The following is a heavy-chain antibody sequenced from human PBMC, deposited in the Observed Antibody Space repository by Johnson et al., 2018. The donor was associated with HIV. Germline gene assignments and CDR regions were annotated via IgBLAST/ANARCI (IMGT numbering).Heavy chain of an antibody. CDR3: ARSQTMIVDGADAFDI. CDR1: GFTFSNYP. J-gene: IGHJ3*02. D-gene: IGHD3-22*01. CDR2: ISYDGSNK. V-gene: IGHV3-30-3*01. Sequence: VQLVESGGGVVRPGRSLRLSCAASGFTFSNYPMHWVRQAPGKGLEWVAVISYDGSNKYYADSVKGRFTISRDNSKNTLYLQMNSLRAEDTAVYYCARSQTMIVDGADAFDIWGQGTMVTVSS.